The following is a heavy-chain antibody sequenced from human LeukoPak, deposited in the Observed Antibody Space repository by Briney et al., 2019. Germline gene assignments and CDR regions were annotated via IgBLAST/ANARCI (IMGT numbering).Heavy chain of an antibody. CDR2: IYPTGST. Sequence: SESLSLTCTVSGGSISSYYWSWIRQPAGKGLEWIGRIYPTGSTNYNPSLKSRVTMSVDASEKQLSLKLSSVTAADTAVYYCARGLVGATDYYYYGMDVWGQGTTVTVSS. CDR3: ARGLVGATDYYYYGMDV. V-gene: IGHV4-4*07. J-gene: IGHJ6*02. CDR1: GGSISSYY. D-gene: IGHD1-26*01.